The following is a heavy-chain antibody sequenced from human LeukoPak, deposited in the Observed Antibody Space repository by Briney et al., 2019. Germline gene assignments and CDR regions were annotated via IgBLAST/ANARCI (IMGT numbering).Heavy chain of an antibody. D-gene: IGHD3-10*01. CDR2: IYYSGST. J-gene: IGHJ4*02. CDR3: ARSPLLWFGDSGY. Sequence: SETLSLTCTVSGSSISSSSYYWGWIRQPPGKGLEWIGSIYYSGSTYYNPSLKSRVTISVDTSKNQFSLKLSSVTAADTAVYYCARSPLLWFGDSGYWGPGTLVTVSS. V-gene: IGHV4-39*07. CDR1: GSSISSSSYY.